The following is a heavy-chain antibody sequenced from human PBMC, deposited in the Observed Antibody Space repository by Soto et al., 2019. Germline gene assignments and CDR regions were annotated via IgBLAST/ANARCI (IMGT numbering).Heavy chain of an antibody. CDR1: GGSISSYY. CDR3: ARENSSSWYVVLDY. V-gene: IGHV4-59*01. J-gene: IGHJ4*02. D-gene: IGHD6-13*01. CDR2: IYYSGST. Sequence: SETLSLTCTVSGGSISSYYWSWIRQPPGKGLEWIGYIYYSGSTNYNPSLKSRVTISVDTSKSQFSLKLSSVTAADTAVYYCARENSSSWYVVLDYWGQGTLVTV.